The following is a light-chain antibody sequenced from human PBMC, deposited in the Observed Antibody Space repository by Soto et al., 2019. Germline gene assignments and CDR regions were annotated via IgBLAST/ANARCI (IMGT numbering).Light chain of an antibody. CDR1: QSVSSSY. CDR3: QHYGSSPQGWT. V-gene: IGKV3-20*01. CDR2: GAS. Sequence: EIVLTQSPGTLSLSPGERATLSCRASQSVSSSYLAWYQQKPGQAPRLLIYGASSSATCIPNRFSGSGSGTDFTLTISRLEPEDVAVYYGQHYGSSPQGWTFGQGTKVEIK. J-gene: IGKJ1*01.